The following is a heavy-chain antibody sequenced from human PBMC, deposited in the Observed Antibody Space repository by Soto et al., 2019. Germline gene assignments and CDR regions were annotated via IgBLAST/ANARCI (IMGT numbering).Heavy chain of an antibody. D-gene: IGHD1-26*01. V-gene: IGHV1-18*01. J-gene: IGHJ6*02. CDR3: AGDVFDSGSYYDYYYGMDV. Sequence: GASVKVSCKASGYTFTSYGISWVRQAPGQGLEWMGWISAYNGNTNYAQKLQGRVTMTTDTSTSTAYMELRSLRSDDTAVYYCAGDVFDSGSYYDYYYGMDVWGQGTTVTVSS. CDR1: GYTFTSYG. CDR2: ISAYNGNT.